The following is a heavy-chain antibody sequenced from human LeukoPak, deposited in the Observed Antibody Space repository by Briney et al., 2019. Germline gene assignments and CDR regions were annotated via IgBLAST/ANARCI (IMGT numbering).Heavy chain of an antibody. CDR2: LYSDGNT. D-gene: IGHD1-14*01. CDR3: ARGVEPLAANTLAY. Sequence: GSLRLSCAASGFTVITNDMTWVRQAPGKGLEWVSVLYSDGNTKYADSVQGRFTISRGNSKNTLYLEMNSLSPDDTAVYYCARGVEPLAANTLAYWGQGTLVTVSS. V-gene: IGHV3-53*01. J-gene: IGHJ4*02. CDR1: GFTVITND.